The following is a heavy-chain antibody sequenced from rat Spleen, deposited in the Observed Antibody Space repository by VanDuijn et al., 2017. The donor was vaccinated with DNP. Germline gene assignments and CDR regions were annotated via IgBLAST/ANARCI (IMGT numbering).Heavy chain of an antibody. Sequence: EVQLVESGGGLVQPGRSLKLSCAASGFTFSAYYMAWVRQAPAKGLEWVAYIGSPAYAPYYTDSVKGRFAISRDNANSSLSLQVDNLRSEDTAAYYCARHGVFYGLTFAYWGQGTLVTVSS. CDR3: ARHGVFYGLTFAY. CDR2: IGSPAYAP. CDR1: GFTFSAYY. D-gene: IGHD1-6*01. V-gene: IGHV5-25*01. J-gene: IGHJ3*01.